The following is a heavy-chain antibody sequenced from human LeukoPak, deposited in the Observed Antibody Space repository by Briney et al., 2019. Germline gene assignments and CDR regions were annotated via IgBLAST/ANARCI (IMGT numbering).Heavy chain of an antibody. CDR2: ISSSSSTI. CDR3: AREYYYDSSGPFDY. V-gene: IGHV3-48*02. CDR1: GFTVSNNY. Sequence: PGGSLRLSCVASGFTVSNNYMMWVRQAPGKGLEWVSYISSSSSTIYYADSVKGRFTISRDNAKNSLYLQMNSLRDEDTAVYYCAREYYYDSSGPFDYWGQGTLVTVS. D-gene: IGHD3-22*01. J-gene: IGHJ4*02.